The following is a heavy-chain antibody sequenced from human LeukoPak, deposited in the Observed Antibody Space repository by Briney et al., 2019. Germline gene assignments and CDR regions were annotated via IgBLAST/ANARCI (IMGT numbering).Heavy chain of an antibody. Sequence: SETLSLTCTVSGGSISSYYWSWIRQPPGKGLEWIGYIYYSGSTNYNPSLKSRVTISVDTSKNQFSLKLSSVTAADTAVYYCARDRRRGYYGSGSYYLGRSSHNWFDPWGQGTLVTVSS. V-gene: IGHV4-59*01. CDR3: ARDRRRGYYGSGSYYLGRSSHNWFDP. CDR1: GGSISSYY. J-gene: IGHJ5*02. D-gene: IGHD3-10*01. CDR2: IYYSGST.